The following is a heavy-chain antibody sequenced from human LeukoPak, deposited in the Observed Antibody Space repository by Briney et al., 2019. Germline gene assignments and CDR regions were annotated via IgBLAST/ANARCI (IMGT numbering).Heavy chain of an antibody. CDR1: GFTFSSYA. J-gene: IGHJ4*02. CDR3: ARVRTTVTTVYFDY. Sequence: PGGSLRLSCAASGFTFSSYAMSWVRQAPGKGLEWVSSISGSAGSTYYADSVKGRFTVSRDNSKNTLYLQMNSLRAEDTAVYYCARVRTTVTTVYFDYWGQGTLVTVSS. CDR2: ISGSAGST. V-gene: IGHV3-23*01. D-gene: IGHD4-17*01.